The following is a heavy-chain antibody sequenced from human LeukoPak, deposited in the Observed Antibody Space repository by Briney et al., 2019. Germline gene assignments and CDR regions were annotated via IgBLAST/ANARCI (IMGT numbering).Heavy chain of an antibody. Sequence: NPSETLSITCTVSGGSISSSNAYWGWIRQPPGKGLEWIGSIYYSKNTYYNPSLKSRVTISADTSKNQFSLTLGSVSATDTAVYYCVSPRGFSYGYFDYWGQGTLVTVSS. CDR3: VSPRGFSYGYFDY. CDR2: IYYSKNT. CDR1: GGSISSSNAY. D-gene: IGHD5-18*01. V-gene: IGHV4-39*01. J-gene: IGHJ4*02.